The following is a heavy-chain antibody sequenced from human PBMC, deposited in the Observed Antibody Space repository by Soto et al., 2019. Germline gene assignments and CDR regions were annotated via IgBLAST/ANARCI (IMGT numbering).Heavy chain of an antibody. CDR2: ISSSSSYI. CDR3: ARGYTYYDILTGPSGFDY. J-gene: IGHJ4*02. D-gene: IGHD3-9*01. CDR1: GFTFSSYS. V-gene: IGHV3-21*01. Sequence: LRLSCAASGFTFSSYSMNWVRQAPGKGLEWVSSISSSSSYIYYADSVKGRFTISRDNAKNSLYLQMNSLRAEDTAVYYCARGYTYYDILTGPSGFDYWGQGTLVTVSS.